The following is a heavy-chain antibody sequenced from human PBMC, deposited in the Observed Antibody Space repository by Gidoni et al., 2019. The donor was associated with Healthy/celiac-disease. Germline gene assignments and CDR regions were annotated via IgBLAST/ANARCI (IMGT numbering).Heavy chain of an antibody. J-gene: IGHJ4*02. D-gene: IGHD3-10*01. CDR1: GGTFSSYA. V-gene: IGHV1-69*06. CDR2: IIPNFCTA. Sequence: QVKLVQSGAEVKKPGPSVKVSCKASGGTFSSYALSWVRQAPGQGLEWMGGIIPNFCTANYAQKFQGRVTITADKSTSTAYMGLSSLRSEDTAVYYCVYGSGTLRVYYFDYWGQGTLVTVSS. CDR3: VYGSGTLRVYYFDY.